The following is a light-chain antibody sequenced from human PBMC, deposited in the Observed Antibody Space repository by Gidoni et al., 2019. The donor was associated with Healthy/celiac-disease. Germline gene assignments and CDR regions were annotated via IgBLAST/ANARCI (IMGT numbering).Light chain of an antibody. CDR1: QSISSY. V-gene: IGKV1-39*01. CDR3: QQSYSTPWT. Sequence: DIQMTQSPSSLSASVGDRVTIPCRASQSISSYLHWYQQKPGKAPKILIYAASSLQIGVPSRFSGIGSGTDFTLTISSLQPEDFATYYCQQSYSTPWTFGQGTKVEIK. J-gene: IGKJ1*01. CDR2: AAS.